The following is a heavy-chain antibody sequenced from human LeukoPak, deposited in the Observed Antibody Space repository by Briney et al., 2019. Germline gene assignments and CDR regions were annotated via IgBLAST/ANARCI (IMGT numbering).Heavy chain of an antibody. CDR1: GGSISPYY. CDR3: ARDRVSWHYFDY. J-gene: IGHJ4*02. Sequence: SETLSLTSTVSGGSISPYYWSFIRQPAGKGLEWIGRISTSGSSKYNPSLESRVTMSVDTSKNQFSLKVTSVTAADTAMYYCARDRVSWHYFDYWGQGTLLTVSS. CDR2: ISTSGSS. D-gene: IGHD5/OR15-5a*01. V-gene: IGHV4-4*07.